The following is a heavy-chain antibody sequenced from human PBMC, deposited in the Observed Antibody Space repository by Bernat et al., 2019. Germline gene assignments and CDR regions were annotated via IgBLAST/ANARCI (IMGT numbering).Heavy chain of an antibody. CDR1: GFTFSSYG. CDR3: ARESSDVDTAMAPLLDSMGFDP. CDR2: IWYDGSNK. V-gene: IGHV3-33*01. J-gene: IGHJ5*02. D-gene: IGHD5-18*01. Sequence: QVQLVEFGGGVVQPGRSLRLSCAASGFTFSSYGMHWVRQAPGKGLEWVAVIWYDGSNKYYADSVKGRFTISRDNSKNTLYLQMNSLRAEDTAVYYCARESSDVDTAMAPLLDSMGFDPWGQGTLVTVSS.